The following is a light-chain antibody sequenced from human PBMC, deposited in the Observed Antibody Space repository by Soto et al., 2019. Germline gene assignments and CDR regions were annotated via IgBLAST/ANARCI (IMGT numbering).Light chain of an antibody. CDR3: AGWDDSLNGWV. V-gene: IGLV1-44*01. J-gene: IGLJ3*02. Sequence: QSVLTQPPSASGTLGQSVTNSCSGSNSNLGSNTVNWYQQLPGTAPKLLIRSNNQRPSGVPDRISGSKSGTSASLAISGLQSDDEADYYCAGWDDSLNGWVFGGGTKLTVL. CDR2: SNN. CDR1: NSNLGSNT.